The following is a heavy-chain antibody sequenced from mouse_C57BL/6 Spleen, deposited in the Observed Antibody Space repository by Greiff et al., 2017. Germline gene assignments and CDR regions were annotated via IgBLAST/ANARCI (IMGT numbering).Heavy chain of an antibody. V-gene: IGHV1-67*01. Sequence: QVQLQQSGPELVRPGVSVKISCKGSGYTFTDYAMHWVKQSHARSLEWIGVISTYYGDASYNQKFKDKATMTVDKPSSTAYMELARLTSEDSAVYYCASRECYYGYPWFAYWGQGTLVTVSA. J-gene: IGHJ3*01. D-gene: IGHD2-2*01. CDR2: ISTYYGDA. CDR3: ASRECYYGYPWFAY. CDR1: GYTFTDYA.